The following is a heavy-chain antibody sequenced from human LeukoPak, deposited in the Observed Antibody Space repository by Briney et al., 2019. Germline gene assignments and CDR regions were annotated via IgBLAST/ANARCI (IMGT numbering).Heavy chain of an antibody. Sequence: SETLSLTCTVSGGSISSYYWSWIRQPPGKGLEWIGYIYYSGSTNYNPFLKSRVTISVDTSKNQFSLKLSSVTAADTAVYYCARRSSWYDNYFDYWGQGTLVTVSS. CDR3: ARRSSWYDNYFDY. J-gene: IGHJ4*02. D-gene: IGHD6-13*01. CDR1: GGSISSYY. V-gene: IGHV4-59*01. CDR2: IYYSGST.